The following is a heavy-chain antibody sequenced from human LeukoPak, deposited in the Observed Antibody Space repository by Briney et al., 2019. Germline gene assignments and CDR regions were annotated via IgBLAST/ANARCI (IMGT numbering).Heavy chain of an antibody. D-gene: IGHD7-27*01. CDR1: ELTFITYG. Sequence: GGTLRLSCAASELTFITYGMTWVRQAPGKGLEWVSAITGSAVSTFYADSVKGRFTISRDNSKNTLYLQMNSLRAEDTAVYYCAQGIQTGGNTLLFDYWGQGTPVTVSS. CDR3: AQGIQTGGNTLLFDY. J-gene: IGHJ4*02. CDR2: ITGSAVST. V-gene: IGHV3-23*01.